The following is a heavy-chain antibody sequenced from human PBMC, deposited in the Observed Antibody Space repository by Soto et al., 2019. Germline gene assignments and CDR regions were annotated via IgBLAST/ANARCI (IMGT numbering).Heavy chain of an antibody. V-gene: IGHV6-1*01. J-gene: IGHJ5*02. CDR2: TYNMDQWNF. CDR3: FGQTCSCTSCYSWFDP. CDR1: GDTVSTTGAA. Sequence: QTLSPTRGIPGDTVSTTGAAWNWIRQPPSRGLEWLGRTYNMDQWNFDYSVAMRGRISIVPDASKNQVSRQLVSVTHDDTAIYYCFGQTCSCTSCYSWFDPWGQGSLVTVSS. D-gene: IGHD2-2*01.